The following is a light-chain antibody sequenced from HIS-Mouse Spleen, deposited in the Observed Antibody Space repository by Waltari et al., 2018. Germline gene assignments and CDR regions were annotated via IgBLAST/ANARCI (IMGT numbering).Light chain of an antibody. CDR2: DVS. J-gene: IGLJ2*01. CDR1: SSDVGGYNY. Sequence: QSALTQPASVSGSPGQSITISCTGTSSDVGGYNYVSWYQQHPGKAPKVMIYDVSNRPSGVANLFSGATSGNTASLTISGLQAEDEADYYCSSYTSSSFNVVFGGGTKLTVL. V-gene: IGLV2-14*03. CDR3: SSYTSSSFNVV.